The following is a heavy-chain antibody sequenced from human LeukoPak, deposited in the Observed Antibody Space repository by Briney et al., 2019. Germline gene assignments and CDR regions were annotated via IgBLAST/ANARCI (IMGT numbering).Heavy chain of an antibody. CDR3: AKYAPPTTMVTRFFDY. Sequence: PGGSLGLSCVASGFSLSSCAMTWVRQAPGKGLEWVSVIGHDGGGIQYADSVKGRFSISRDTSKNTLYLQMNSLRAEDTAVYYCAKYAPPTTMVTRFFDYWGQGTLVTVSS. D-gene: IGHD4-23*01. J-gene: IGHJ4*02. CDR1: GFSLSSCA. CDR2: IGHDGGGI. V-gene: IGHV3-23*01.